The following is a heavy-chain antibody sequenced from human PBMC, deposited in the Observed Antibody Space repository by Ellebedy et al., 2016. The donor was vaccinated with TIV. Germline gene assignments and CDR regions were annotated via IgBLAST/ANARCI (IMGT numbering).Heavy chain of an antibody. V-gene: IGHV4-39*07. J-gene: IGHJ4*02. Sequence: MPSETLSLTCTVSGGSISSNNFYWGWIRQPPGKGLEWIGSLHYGGSTYYNPSLKSRLTISADTSKNQVSLKVSSVTAADTAVYYCVRYSIAWYAPFDDWGQGTLVTVSS. CDR2: LHYGGST. CDR3: VRYSIAWYAPFDD. CDR1: GGSISSNNFY. D-gene: IGHD6-19*01.